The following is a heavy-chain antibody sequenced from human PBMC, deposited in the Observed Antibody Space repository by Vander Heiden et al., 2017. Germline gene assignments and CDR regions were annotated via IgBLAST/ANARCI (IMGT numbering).Heavy chain of an antibody. CDR2: IKQDGRAK. D-gene: IGHD4-17*01. Sequence: EVQLVESGGGLVQHGGPLRLSCAASELTFSSAWMSWVRQAPGKGVGWVANIKQDGRAKNYMDAVKGRFTVSRNNAENSLFLQMSSLRDEDTAVYYCAKNGGAHGMDVWGQGTTVTVSS. CDR1: ELTFSSAW. CDR3: AKNGGAHGMDV. V-gene: IGHV3-7*01. J-gene: IGHJ6*02.